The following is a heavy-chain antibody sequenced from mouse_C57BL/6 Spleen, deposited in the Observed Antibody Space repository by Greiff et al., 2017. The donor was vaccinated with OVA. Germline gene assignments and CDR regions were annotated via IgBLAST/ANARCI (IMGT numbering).Heavy chain of an antibody. Sequence: VQLQQSGPELVKPGASVKISCKASGYSFTDYNMNWVKQSNGKSLEWIGVINPNYGTTSYNQKFKGKATLTVDKSSSTAYMQLNRLTSEDSAGCDCARGDYYGSSSYWFAYWGQGTLVTVSA. V-gene: IGHV1-39*01. J-gene: IGHJ3*01. CDR3: ARGDYYGSSSYWFAY. CDR2: INPNYGTT. CDR1: GYSFTDYN. D-gene: IGHD1-1*01.